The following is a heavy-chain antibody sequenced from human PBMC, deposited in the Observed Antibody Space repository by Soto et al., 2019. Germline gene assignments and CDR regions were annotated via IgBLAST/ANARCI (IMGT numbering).Heavy chain of an antibody. Sequence: GASVKVSCKASGFTFTSSAVQWVRQARGQRLEWIGWIVVGSGNTNYAQKFQERVTITRDMSTSTAYMELSSLRSEDTAVDYCAAGLSRVTMIAMSYWGQGTLVTVSS. CDR2: IVVGSGNT. J-gene: IGHJ4*02. D-gene: IGHD3-22*01. CDR1: GFTFTSSA. CDR3: AAGLSRVTMIAMSY. V-gene: IGHV1-58*01.